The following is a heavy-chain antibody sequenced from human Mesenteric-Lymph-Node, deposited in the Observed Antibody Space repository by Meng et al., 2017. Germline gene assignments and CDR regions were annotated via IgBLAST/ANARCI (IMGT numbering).Heavy chain of an antibody. V-gene: IGHV1-69*05. CDR2: IIPIFGTA. D-gene: IGHD1-26*01. CDR1: VCTFSSYA. Sequence: SSVNVSCMASVCTFSSYAISWVRQAPGQGLEWMGGIIPIFGTANYAQKFQGRVTITTDESTSTAYMELSRLRSEDTAVYYCAREKGNGGSYWGKNAFDIWGQGTMVTVSS. CDR3: AREKGNGGSYWGKNAFDI. J-gene: IGHJ3*02.